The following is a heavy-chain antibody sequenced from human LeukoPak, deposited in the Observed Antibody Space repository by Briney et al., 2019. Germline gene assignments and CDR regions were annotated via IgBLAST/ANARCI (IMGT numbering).Heavy chain of an antibody. D-gene: IGHD1-26*01. CDR2: FDPEDGET. CDR1: GYTLTELP. Sequence: ASVKVSCKVSGYTLTELPMHWVRQAPGKGLEWMGGFDPEDGETIYAQKFQGRVTMTEDTSTDTAYMELSSLRSEDTAVYYCATFSGSYYAFDIWGQGTMVTVSS. CDR3: ATFSGSYYAFDI. J-gene: IGHJ3*02. V-gene: IGHV1-24*01.